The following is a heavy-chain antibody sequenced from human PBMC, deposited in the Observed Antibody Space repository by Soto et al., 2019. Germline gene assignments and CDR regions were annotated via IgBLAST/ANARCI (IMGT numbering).Heavy chain of an antibody. J-gene: IGHJ4*02. Sequence: PGGSLRLSCAASGFTFSSYSMNWVRQAPGKGLEYVSAICSYGGITYYANSVKGRFTISRDNSKNTLYLQMGSLRAEDMAVYYCARGTSCFDYWGQGTLVT. CDR3: ARGTSCFDY. V-gene: IGHV3-64*01. CDR2: ICSYGGIT. D-gene: IGHD2-2*01. CDR1: GFTFSSYS.